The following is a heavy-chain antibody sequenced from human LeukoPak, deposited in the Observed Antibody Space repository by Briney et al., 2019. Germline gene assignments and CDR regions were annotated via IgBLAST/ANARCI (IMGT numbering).Heavy chain of an antibody. V-gene: IGHV3-23*01. D-gene: IGHD3-16*01. CDR1: GFTFSSYA. J-gene: IGHJ4*02. Sequence: GGSLRLSSAASGFTFSSYAMSWVRQAPGKGLEWVSAISGSGGSTYYADSVKGRFTISRDNSKNTLYLQMNSLRAEDTAVYYCAKLSALWGEFDYWGQGTLVTVSS. CDR2: ISGSGGST. CDR3: AKLSALWGEFDY.